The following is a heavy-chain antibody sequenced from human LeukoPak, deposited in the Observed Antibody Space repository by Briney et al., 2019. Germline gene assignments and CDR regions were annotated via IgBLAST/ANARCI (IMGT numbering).Heavy chain of an antibody. CDR2: VYYSGST. Sequence: KPSETPSLTCTVSGGSISGYYWSWIRQPPGRGLEWIGFVYYSGSTKYNPSLKSRVTISVDTSKNQFSLKLTSVTAADTAVYYCVRYGSGSYSDDHFQHWGQGTLVTVSS. CDR3: VRYGSGSYSDDHFQH. J-gene: IGHJ1*01. D-gene: IGHD3-10*01. CDR1: GGSISGYY. V-gene: IGHV4-59*08.